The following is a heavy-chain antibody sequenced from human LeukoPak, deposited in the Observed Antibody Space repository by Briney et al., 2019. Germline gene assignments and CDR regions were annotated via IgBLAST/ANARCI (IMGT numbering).Heavy chain of an antibody. CDR3: ARARVPIAVAGLYYFDY. Sequence: ASVKVSCKASGYSFTAYYIHWLRQAPGQGPEWMGWIKPDSGSSHYAQKFQGRITMTRDTSSNSAYMDLTRLKSDDTAVYYCARARVPIAVAGLYYFDYWGQGALVTVSS. J-gene: IGHJ4*02. CDR1: GYSFTAYY. D-gene: IGHD6-19*01. CDR2: IKPDSGSS. V-gene: IGHV1-2*02.